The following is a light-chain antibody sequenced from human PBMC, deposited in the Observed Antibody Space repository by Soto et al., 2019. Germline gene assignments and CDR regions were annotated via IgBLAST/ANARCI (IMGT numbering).Light chain of an antibody. CDR2: DAY. CDR3: QQRRIWPPLT. CDR1: QSVDIY. Sequence: EVVLTQSPATLSLSPGESATLSCRASQSVDIYLAWYQQEPGQAPRLLIYDAYNRATGIPARFSGSGSGTDFTLTISSLEPEDFAVYYCQQRRIWPPLTLGGGTKVELK. J-gene: IGKJ4*01. V-gene: IGKV3-11*01.